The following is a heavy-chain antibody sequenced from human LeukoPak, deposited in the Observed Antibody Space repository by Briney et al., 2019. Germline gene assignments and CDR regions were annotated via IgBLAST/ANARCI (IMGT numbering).Heavy chain of an antibody. CDR2: INPNSGGT. D-gene: IGHD3-22*01. CDR3: ARVQQQLVPLTYYYDSSGYEHFDY. J-gene: IGHJ4*02. CDR1: GYTFTGYY. Sequence: ASVQVSCKASGYTFTGYYMHWVRQAPGQGLEWMGWINPNSGGTNYAQKLQGRVTMTTDTSTSTAYMELRSLRSDDTAVYYCARVQQQLVPLTYYYDSSGYEHFDYWGQGTLVTVSS. V-gene: IGHV1-2*02.